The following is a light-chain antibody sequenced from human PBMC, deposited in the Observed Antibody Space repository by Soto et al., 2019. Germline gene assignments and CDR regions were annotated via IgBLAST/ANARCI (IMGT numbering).Light chain of an antibody. CDR2: AAS. CDR3: LQHNSYPRT. Sequence: EIQMTQSPSSLSASVGARVTITCRASQGIRNDLGWYQQNPGKAPKSMSYAASSLQSGVPSRVRGSGSGTEFTLTISSLKPEDFETYYCLQHNSYPRTFGQGTKVDI. V-gene: IGKV1-17*01. J-gene: IGKJ1*01. CDR1: QGIRND.